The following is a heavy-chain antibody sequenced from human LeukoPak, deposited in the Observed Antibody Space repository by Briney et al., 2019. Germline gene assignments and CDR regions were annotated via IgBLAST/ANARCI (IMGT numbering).Heavy chain of an antibody. CDR3: ARVELRWSGELLFGKKNWFDP. J-gene: IGHJ5*02. V-gene: IGHV1-18*01. CDR1: GYTFTNYG. Sequence: ASVNVSCKASGYTFTNYGIIWVRQAPGQGLEYMGWVSAYNGNTHYARRLQGRVTMSTDTATSTAYMELRSLRYDDTAVYYCARVELRWSGELLFGKKNWFDPWGQGTLVTVSS. D-gene: IGHD3-10*01. CDR2: VSAYNGNT.